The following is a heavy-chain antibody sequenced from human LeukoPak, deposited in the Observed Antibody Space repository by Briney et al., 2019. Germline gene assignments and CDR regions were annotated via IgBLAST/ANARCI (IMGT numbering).Heavy chain of an antibody. J-gene: IGHJ5*02. CDR3: AKSSGSLFDP. D-gene: IGHD3-10*01. CDR2: IYHSGST. Sequence: SETLSLTCTVSGYSISFGYYWGWIRQPPAKGLEWIGSIYHSGSTYYNPSLKSRVTMSADTSKNQFSLRLSSVTAADTAVYYCAKSSGSLFDPWGQGTLVTVSS. CDR1: GYSISFGYY. V-gene: IGHV4-38-2*02.